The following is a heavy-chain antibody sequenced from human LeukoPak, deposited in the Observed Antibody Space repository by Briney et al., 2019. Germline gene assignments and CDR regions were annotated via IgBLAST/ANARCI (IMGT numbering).Heavy chain of an antibody. V-gene: IGHV1-2*06. Sequence: ASVKVSCKASGGTFSSYTISWVRQAPGQGLEWMGRINPNSGGTNYAQKFQGRVTMTRDTSISTAYMELSRLRSDDTAVYYCARDLKQQLPTVDYWGQGTLVTVSS. D-gene: IGHD6-13*01. CDR2: INPNSGGT. J-gene: IGHJ4*02. CDR1: GGTFSSYT. CDR3: ARDLKQQLPTVDY.